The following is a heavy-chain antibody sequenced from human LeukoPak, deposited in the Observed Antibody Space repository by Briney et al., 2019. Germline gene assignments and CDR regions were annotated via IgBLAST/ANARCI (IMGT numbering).Heavy chain of an antibody. J-gene: IGHJ6*02. V-gene: IGHV3-11*01. CDR2: ISSTGDTK. Sequence: GGSLRLSCAASGFVFSDYYMTWIRQAPGKGLEWLSYISSTGDTKYYADSVKGRFTVSRDNARNSLFLQLDSLRPEDTALYFCARESVDSTSWYPNYYYFGMDVWGQGTTVTVSS. CDR1: GFVFSDYY. D-gene: IGHD2-2*01. CDR3: ARESVDSTSWYPNYYYFGMDV.